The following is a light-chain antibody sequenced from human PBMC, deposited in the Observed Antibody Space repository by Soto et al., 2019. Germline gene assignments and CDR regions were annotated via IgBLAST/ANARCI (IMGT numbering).Light chain of an antibody. Sequence: EIVLTQSPGTLSLSPGERATLSCRASQSVDSSYLAWYQQKPGLAPRLIIYDASSRATGIPDRFSGSGSGTDFTLTISRLEPEDFAVYYCQQYGSTRTTFGQGTRLEIK. CDR3: QQYGSTRTT. CDR1: QSVDSSY. J-gene: IGKJ5*01. V-gene: IGKV3-20*01. CDR2: DAS.